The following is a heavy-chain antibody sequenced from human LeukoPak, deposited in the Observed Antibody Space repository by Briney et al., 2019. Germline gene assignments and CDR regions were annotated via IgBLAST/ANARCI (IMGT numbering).Heavy chain of an antibody. CDR3: ARDKSYGDSTDY. CDR1: GFTFSSYS. D-gene: IGHD4-17*01. J-gene: IGHJ4*02. CDR2: ISSSSSYI. Sequence: GGSLRLSCAASGFTFSSYSMNWVRQAPGKGLEWVSSISSSSSYIYYADSVKGRFTISRDNAKNSLYLQMNSLRAEDTAVYYCARDKSYGDSTDYWGQGTLVTVSS. V-gene: IGHV3-21*01.